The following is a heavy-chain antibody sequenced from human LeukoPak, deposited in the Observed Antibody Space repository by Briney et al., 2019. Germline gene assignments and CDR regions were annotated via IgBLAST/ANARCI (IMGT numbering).Heavy chain of an antibody. J-gene: IGHJ4*02. CDR2: IKQDGSEK. CDR3: ARDGCSSGWDKSFDY. V-gene: IGHV3-7*01. D-gene: IGHD6-19*01. CDR1: GFTISSYW. Sequence: GGSLRLSCAASGFTISSYWMSWVRQARGKGLEWVANIKQDGSEKYYVDSVKGRFTISRDNAKHTLYLQMNSLRAEDTAVYYCARDGCSSGWDKSFDYWGQGTLVTVSS.